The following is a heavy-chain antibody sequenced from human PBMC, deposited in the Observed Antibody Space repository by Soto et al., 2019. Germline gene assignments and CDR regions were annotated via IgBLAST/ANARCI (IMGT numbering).Heavy chain of an antibody. Sequence: SETLSLTCTVSGGSISSGGYYWSWIRQHPGKGLEWIGYIYYSGSTYYNPSLKSRVTISVDTSKNQFSLKLSSVTAADTAVYYCARVAESEGGSGYDSLWFDPWGQGTLVTVSS. V-gene: IGHV4-31*03. CDR1: GGSISSGGYY. CDR3: ARVAESEGGSGYDSLWFDP. D-gene: IGHD5-12*01. J-gene: IGHJ5*02. CDR2: IYYSGST.